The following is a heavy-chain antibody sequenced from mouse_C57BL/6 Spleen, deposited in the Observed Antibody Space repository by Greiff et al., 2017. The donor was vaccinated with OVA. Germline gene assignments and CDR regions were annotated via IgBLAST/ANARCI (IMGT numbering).Heavy chain of an antibody. CDR2: IRNKANGYTT. D-gene: IGHD1-1*01. CDR3: ARLGDYYGSSYSGYFDV. J-gene: IGHJ1*03. Sequence: EVMLVESGGGLVQPGGSLSLSCAASGFTFTDYYMSWVRQPPGKALEWLGFIRNKANGYTTEYSASVKGRFTISRDTSQSILYLQMDGLRAEDSATYYCARLGDYYGSSYSGYFDVWGTGTTVTVSA. V-gene: IGHV7-3*01. CDR1: GFTFTDYY.